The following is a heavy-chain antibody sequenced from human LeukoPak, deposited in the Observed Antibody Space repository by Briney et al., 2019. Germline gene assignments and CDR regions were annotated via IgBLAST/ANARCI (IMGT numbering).Heavy chain of an antibody. CDR1: GYTFTGYY. V-gene: IGHV1-2*02. CDR2: INPNSGGT. D-gene: IGHD3-16*02. Sequence: ASVKVSCKASGYTFTGYYMHWVRQAPGQGLEWMGWINPNSGGTNYAQKFQGSVTMTRDTSISTAYMELSRLRSDDTAVYYCARELYDYVWGSYRPNWFDPWGQGTLVTVSS. J-gene: IGHJ5*02. CDR3: ARELYDYVWGSYRPNWFDP.